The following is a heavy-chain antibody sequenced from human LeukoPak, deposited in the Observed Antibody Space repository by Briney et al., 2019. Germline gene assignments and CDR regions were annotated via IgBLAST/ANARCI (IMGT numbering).Heavy chain of an antibody. CDR2: ISRASSTI. CDR1: GFTFSSYS. Sequence: PGGSLRLSCAASGFTFSSYSMNWVRQAPGKGLEWVSYISRASSTIYYADSVKGRFTISRDNAKNSLYLQMNSLRAEDTAVYYCARSYYSSSCPDYWGQGTLVTVSS. J-gene: IGHJ4*02. CDR3: ARSYYSSSCPDY. D-gene: IGHD6-13*01. V-gene: IGHV3-48*01.